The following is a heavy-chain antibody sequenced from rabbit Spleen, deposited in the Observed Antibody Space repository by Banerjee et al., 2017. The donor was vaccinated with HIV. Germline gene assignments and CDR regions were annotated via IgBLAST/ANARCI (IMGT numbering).Heavy chain of an antibody. V-gene: IGHV1S40*01. CDR1: GVSFSSSYW. CDR3: AREYVNTFNL. Sequence: QSLEESGGDLVKPGASLTLTCTASGVSFSSSYWICWVRQAPGKGLEWIACIGTGSSGVTYYATWAKSRFTISQTSSTTVTLQMTSLTAADTATYFCAREYVNTFNLWGPGTLVTVS. J-gene: IGHJ4*01. CDR2: IGTGSSGVT. D-gene: IGHD1-1*01.